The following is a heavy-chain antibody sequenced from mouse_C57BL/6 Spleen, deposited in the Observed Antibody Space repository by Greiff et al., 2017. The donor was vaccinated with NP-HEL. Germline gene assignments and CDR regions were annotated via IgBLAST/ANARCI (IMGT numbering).Heavy chain of an antibody. D-gene: IGHD1-1*01. Sequence: VQLQQSGPELVKPGASVKISCKASGYAFSSSWMNWVKQRPGKGLEWIGRIYPGDGDTNYNGKFKGKATLTADKSSSTAYMQLSSLTSEDSAVYICARSGITTVTDVWGTGTTVTVSS. J-gene: IGHJ1*03. CDR1: GYAFSSSW. CDR3: ARSGITTVTDV. V-gene: IGHV1-82*01. CDR2: IYPGDGDT.